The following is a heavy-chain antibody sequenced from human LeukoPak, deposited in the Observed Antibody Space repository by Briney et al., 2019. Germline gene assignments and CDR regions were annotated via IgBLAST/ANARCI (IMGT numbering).Heavy chain of an antibody. D-gene: IGHD3-22*01. CDR2: ISSSGGTI. Sequence: GGSLRLSCAAFGFTFSSYAMHWVRQAPGKGLEYVSAISSSGGTIYYAHSVKGRFTISRDNSKNTLYLQMGSLRAEDMAVYFCALMGYDSSGYYSYWGQGTLVTVSS. J-gene: IGHJ4*02. CDR1: GFTFSSYA. V-gene: IGHV3-64*01. CDR3: ALMGYDSSGYYSY.